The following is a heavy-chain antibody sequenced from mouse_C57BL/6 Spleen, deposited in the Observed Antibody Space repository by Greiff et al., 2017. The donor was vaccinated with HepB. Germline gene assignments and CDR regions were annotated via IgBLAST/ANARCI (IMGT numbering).Heavy chain of an antibody. D-gene: IGHD2-2*01. J-gene: IGHJ4*01. V-gene: IGHV3-6*01. CDR3: ARDIWLEAMDY. Sequence: EVKLQESGPGLVKPSQSLSLTCSVTGYSITSGYYWNWIRQFPGNKLEWMGYISYDGSNNYNPSLKNRISITRDTSKNQFFLKLNSVTTEDTATYYCARDIWLEAMDYWGQGTSVTVSS. CDR2: ISYDGSN. CDR1: GYSITSGYY.